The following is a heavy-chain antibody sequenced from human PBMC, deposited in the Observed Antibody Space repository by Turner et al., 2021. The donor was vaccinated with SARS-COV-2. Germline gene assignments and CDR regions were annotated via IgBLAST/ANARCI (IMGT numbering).Heavy chain of an antibody. CDR2: TSYDGSNK. J-gene: IGHJ4*02. CDR3: AKQQGLYSNPMYYFDY. V-gene: IGHV3-30*18. Sequence: QVQLVVSVGGVVQPGRSLSLSCAASGFTFSSYGMHWVRQGPGKGLEWVAVTSYDGSNKYYADSVKGRFTISRDNSKNTLYLQMNSLRAEDTAVYYCAKQQGLYSNPMYYFDYWGQGTLVTVSS. D-gene: IGHD4-4*01. CDR1: GFTFSSYG.